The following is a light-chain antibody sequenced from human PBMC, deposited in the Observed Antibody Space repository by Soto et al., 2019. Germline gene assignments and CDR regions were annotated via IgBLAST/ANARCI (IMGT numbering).Light chain of an antibody. V-gene: IGKV3-15*01. J-gene: IGKJ1*01. CDR1: QSVSSY. CDR2: GAS. CDR3: QQYDKWPRT. Sequence: EIVLTQSPATLSLSPGERATLSCRASQSVSSYLAWYQHKPGQSPRLLIYGASARATGIPARFSGGGSGAEYTLTISSLQSEDFAVYYCQQYDKWPRTFGQGTKVDIK.